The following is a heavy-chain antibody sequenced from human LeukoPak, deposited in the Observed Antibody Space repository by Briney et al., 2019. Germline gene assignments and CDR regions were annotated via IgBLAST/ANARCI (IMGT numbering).Heavy chain of an antibody. D-gene: IGHD6-13*01. CDR1: GYTSTSYG. CDR2: ISAYNGNT. Sequence: GASVKVSCKASGYTSTSYGISWVRQAPGQGLEWMGWISAYNGNTNYAQKLQGRVTMTTDTSTSTAYMELRSLRSDDTAVYYCASVAAAGQNWFDPWGQGTLVTVSS. V-gene: IGHV1-18*01. J-gene: IGHJ5*02. CDR3: ASVAAAGQNWFDP.